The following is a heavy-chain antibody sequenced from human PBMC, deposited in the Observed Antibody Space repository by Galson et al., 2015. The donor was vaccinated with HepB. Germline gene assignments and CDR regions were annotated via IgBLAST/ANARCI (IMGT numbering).Heavy chain of an antibody. D-gene: IGHD2-15*01. CDR1: GFTFSSYA. CDR3: ARELLPFIDGMDV. J-gene: IGHJ6*02. CDR2: ISYDGSNK. Sequence: SLRLSCAASGFTFSSYAMHWVRQAPGKGLEWVAVISYDGSNKYYADSVKGRFTISRDNSKNTLYLQMNSLRAEGTAVYYCARELLPFIDGMDVWGQGTTVTFSS. V-gene: IGHV3-30-3*01.